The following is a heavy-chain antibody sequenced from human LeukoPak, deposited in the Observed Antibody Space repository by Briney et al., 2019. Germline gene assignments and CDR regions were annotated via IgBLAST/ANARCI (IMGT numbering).Heavy chain of an antibody. D-gene: IGHD3-10*01. Sequence: PSETLSLTCAVYGGPFSGYYWSWTRQPPGKGLEWIGEINHSGSTNYNPYLKSRVTKSVDTSKNQFSLKLSYVTAAGTAVYYCARERPQRLLSFGGPVAAFDIWGQGTMVTVSS. V-gene: IGHV4-34*01. CDR1: GGPFSGYY. CDR2: INHSGST. CDR3: ARERPQRLLSFGGPVAAFDI. J-gene: IGHJ3*02.